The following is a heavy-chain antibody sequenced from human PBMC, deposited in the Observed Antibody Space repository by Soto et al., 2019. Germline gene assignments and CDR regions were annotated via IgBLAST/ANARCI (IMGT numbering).Heavy chain of an antibody. J-gene: IGHJ3*02. D-gene: IGHD3-22*01. CDR1: GVTVSSNGAA. V-gene: IGHV6-1*01. CDR2: TYYRAKWYN. CDR3: AREVTMIVVVIRGAFDI. Sequence: SQTLSLTCAISGVTVSSNGAAWNWIRQSPSRGLEWLGRTYYRAKWYNAYAVSVKSRITINPDTSKNQFSLQLNSVTPEDTAVYSCAREVTMIVVVIRGAFDIWGQGTMVTVSS.